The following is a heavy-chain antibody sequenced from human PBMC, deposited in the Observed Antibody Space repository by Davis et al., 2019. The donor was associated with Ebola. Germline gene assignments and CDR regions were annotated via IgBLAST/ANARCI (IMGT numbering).Heavy chain of an antibody. V-gene: IGHV3-23*01. CDR2: ISGGGGST. CDR1: GFTFSSYV. D-gene: IGHD3-22*01. CDR3: AKAKQIVVVIYAFDI. Sequence: GESLKITCAASGFTFSSYVMSWVRQAPGKGLEWVSSISGGGGSTYYADSVKGRFTISRDNSKNTLYLQMNSLRAEDTAVYYCAKAKQIVVVIYAFDIWGQGTMVTVSS. J-gene: IGHJ3*02.